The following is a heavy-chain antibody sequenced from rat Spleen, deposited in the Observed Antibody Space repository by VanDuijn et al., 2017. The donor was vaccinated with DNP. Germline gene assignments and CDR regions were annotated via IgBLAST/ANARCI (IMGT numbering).Heavy chain of an antibody. V-gene: IGHV5-46*01. D-gene: IGHD4-3*01. CDR2: ISTSGGST. Sequence: EVQLVESGGGLVQPGRSMKLSCAASGFTFSSFPMAWVRQAPTKGLEWVATISTSGGSTYYRDSVKGRFTISRDNAKSTLYLQMNSLKSEDTATYYCARHSQFGVRAMDAWGQGTSVTVSS. CDR1: GFTFSSFP. J-gene: IGHJ4*01. CDR3: ARHSQFGVRAMDA.